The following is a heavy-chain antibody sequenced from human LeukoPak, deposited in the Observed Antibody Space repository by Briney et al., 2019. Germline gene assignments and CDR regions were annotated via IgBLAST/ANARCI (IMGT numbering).Heavy chain of an antibody. J-gene: IGHJ4*02. D-gene: IGHD4-17*01. CDR3: AKAPDYGDYRRPFDY. V-gene: IGHV3-9*01. Sequence: GRSLRLSCAASGFTFDDYAMHWVRQAPGKGLEWVSGISWNSGSIGYADSVKGRFTISRDNAKNSLYLQMNSLRAEDTALYYCAKAPDYGDYRRPFDYWGQGTLVTVSS. CDR2: ISWNSGSI. CDR1: GFTFDDYA.